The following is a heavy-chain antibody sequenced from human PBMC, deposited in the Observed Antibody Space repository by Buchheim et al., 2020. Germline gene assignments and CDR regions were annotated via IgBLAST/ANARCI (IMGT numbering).Heavy chain of an antibody. D-gene: IGHD3-22*01. J-gene: IGHJ5*02. Sequence: EVQLVESGGGLVQPGGSLRLSCAASGFTFSSYAMSWVRQAPGKGLEWVSAISGSGGSTYYADSVKGRFTISSDNSKTTTYLQMNSLRAEDTAVYYCAIDPLYYDSSGYRGGSSNWFDPWGQGTL. CDR2: ISGSGGST. CDR3: AIDPLYYDSSGYRGGSSNWFDP. CDR1: GFTFSSYA. V-gene: IGHV3-23*04.